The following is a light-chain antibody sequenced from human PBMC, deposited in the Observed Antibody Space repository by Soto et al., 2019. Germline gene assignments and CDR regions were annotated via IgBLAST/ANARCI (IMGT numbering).Light chain of an antibody. J-gene: IGLJ1*01. CDR1: SSNIGAGYD. Sequence: QAVVTQPPSASATPGQRVTISCSGTSSNIGAGYDVHWYQQLPGTAPKLLIYANTNRPSGVPDRFSASKSATSASLAITGLQAEDEADYYCQSHDSSLSSSVFGTGTKLTVL. V-gene: IGLV1-40*01. CDR3: QSHDSSLSSSV. CDR2: ANT.